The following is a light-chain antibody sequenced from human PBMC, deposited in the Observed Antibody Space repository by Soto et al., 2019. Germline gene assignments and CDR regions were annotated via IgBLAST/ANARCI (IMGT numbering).Light chain of an antibody. CDR1: SFNIGFNY. Sequence: QSVLTQPPSASGTPGQTVTISCSGSSFNIGFNYVYWYQQLPGMAPKLLIHSNDERPSGVPDRFSGSKSGTSASLAISGLRSEDEADYYCAAWDDSLSGGVFGTGTKLTVL. CDR3: AAWDDSLSGGV. CDR2: SND. V-gene: IGLV1-47*02. J-gene: IGLJ1*01.